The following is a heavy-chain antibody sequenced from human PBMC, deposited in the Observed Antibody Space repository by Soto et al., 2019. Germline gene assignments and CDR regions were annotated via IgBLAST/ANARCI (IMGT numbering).Heavy chain of an antibody. J-gene: IGHJ6*02. Sequence: QVQLQQWGAGLLKPSEILSLTCAVYGGSFSGYYWTWIRQPPGKGLEWIGEINHSGTINFNPSLKSRLTISLDTSKKHFSLKLSSATDADTAAYYCARADRTLVTSYSLDVWGQGTTVTVSS. V-gene: IGHV4-34*01. CDR2: INHSGTI. D-gene: IGHD2-21*02. CDR3: ARADRTLVTSYSLDV. CDR1: GGSFSGYY.